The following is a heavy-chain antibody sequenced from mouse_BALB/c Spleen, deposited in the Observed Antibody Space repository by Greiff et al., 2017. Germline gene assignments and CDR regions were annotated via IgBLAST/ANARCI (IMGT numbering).Heavy chain of an antibody. J-gene: IGHJ4*01. CDR1: GYTFTSYW. Sequence: VQLQQPGAELVKPGASVKMSCKASGYTFTSYWMHWVKQRPGLGLEWIGVIDPSDSYTSYNQKFKGKATLTVDTSSSTAYMQLSSLTSEDSAVYYCTSRPYYGSSPLAMDYWGQGTSVTVSS. CDR3: TSRPYYGSSPLAMDY. D-gene: IGHD1-1*01. V-gene: IGHV1S127*01. CDR2: IDPSDSYT.